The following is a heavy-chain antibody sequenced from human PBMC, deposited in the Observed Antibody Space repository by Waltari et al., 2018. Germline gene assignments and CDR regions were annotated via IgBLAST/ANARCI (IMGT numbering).Heavy chain of an antibody. J-gene: IGHJ5*02. CDR2: IYYSGST. V-gene: IGHV4-39*02. CDR3: ARDIVVVPAAIGWFDP. CDR1: GCPISSSSYY. Sequence: QLQLQASGPGLVKPSETLSLTCTVSGCPISSSSYYWGWLPQPPGKGLEWIGSIYYSGSTYYNPSLKSRVTISVDTSKNQFSLKLSSVTAADTAVYYCARDIVVVPAAIGWFDPWGQGTLVTVSS. D-gene: IGHD2-2*02.